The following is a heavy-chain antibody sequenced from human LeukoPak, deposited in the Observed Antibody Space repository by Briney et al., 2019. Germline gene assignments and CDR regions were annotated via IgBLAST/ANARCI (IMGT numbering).Heavy chain of an antibody. CDR2: IYYSGST. V-gene: IGHV4-31*03. CDR3: ARGYSSGWYFLGSSVWDY. CDR1: GGSISSGGYY. J-gene: IGHJ4*02. D-gene: IGHD6-19*01. Sequence: SQTLSLTCTVSGGSISSGGYYWSWIRQHPGKGLEWIGYIYYSGSTNYNPSLKSRVTISVDTSKNQFSLKLSSVTAADTAVYYCARGYSSGWYFLGSSVWDYWGQGTLVTVSS.